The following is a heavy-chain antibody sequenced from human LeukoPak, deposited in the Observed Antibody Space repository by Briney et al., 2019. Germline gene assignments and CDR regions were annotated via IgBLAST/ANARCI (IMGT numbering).Heavy chain of an antibody. V-gene: IGHV3-30*18. Sequence: GGSLRLSCAASGFTFNSYGMDWVRQAPGKGLEWVAIISYDGSVKYYGESVRGRFTISRDNSKNTVYLQMNSLGADDTAVYYCAKEGMGAAHDAFDIWGQGTMVTVFS. CDR3: AKEGMGAAHDAFDI. D-gene: IGHD1-26*01. CDR1: GFTFNSYG. J-gene: IGHJ3*02. CDR2: ISYDGSVK.